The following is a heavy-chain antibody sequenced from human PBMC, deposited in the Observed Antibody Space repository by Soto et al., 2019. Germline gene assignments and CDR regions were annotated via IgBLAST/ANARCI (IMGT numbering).Heavy chain of an antibody. J-gene: IGHJ4*02. Sequence: EVQLLEAGGGSVQPGGSLKLSCGVSGFSIPDYGVTWVRQPPGKGLEWVSGFTGGHGKTFYADSVRGRFTLSREDSRNTVDLQMDSLRVEDTAVYYCTRWNGFGDSWGQGTLVTVAS. CDR1: GFSIPDYG. CDR2: FTGGHGKT. D-gene: IGHD1-1*01. CDR3: TRWNGFGDS. V-gene: IGHV3-23*01.